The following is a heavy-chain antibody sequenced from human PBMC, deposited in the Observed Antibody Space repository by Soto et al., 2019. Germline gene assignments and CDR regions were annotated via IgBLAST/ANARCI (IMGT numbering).Heavy chain of an antibody. CDR3: AKTAGYDYVWGSSGLDT. CDR1: AFTISSYG. CDR2: ISYDGSEK. D-gene: IGHD3-16*01. Sequence: PVGSLRLSCAGSAFTISSYGMHWVLQSPLKLLELVAVISYDGSEKYYGDTVKGRFTISRDDSKNTLYLQMNSLRVEDTAIYYCAKTAGYDYVWGSSGLDTWGQGTLVTVSS. J-gene: IGHJ5*02. V-gene: IGHV3-30*18.